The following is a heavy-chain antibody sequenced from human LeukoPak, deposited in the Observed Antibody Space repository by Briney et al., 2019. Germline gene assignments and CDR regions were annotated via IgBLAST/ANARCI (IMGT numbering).Heavy chain of an antibody. CDR1: GYTFSIYN. V-gene: IGHV1-46*01. Sequence: ASVKVSCKASGYTFSIYNMHWVRQAPGQGLEWMGIINPSGGSTTNAQKFQGRVTMTRDTSTVYMELSSLRSEDTAVYYCARDTMPGRGSGSSDYWGQGTLVTVSS. CDR3: ARDTMPGRGSGSSDY. CDR2: INPSGGST. D-gene: IGHD3-10*01. J-gene: IGHJ4*02.